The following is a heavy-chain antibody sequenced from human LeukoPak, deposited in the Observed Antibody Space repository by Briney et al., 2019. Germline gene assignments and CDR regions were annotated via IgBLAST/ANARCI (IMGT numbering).Heavy chain of an antibody. CDR2: TYYRSKYYN. CDR3: ARDPQRSNYYYGCFDY. CDR1: GDSVSSNSVA. J-gene: IGHJ4*02. D-gene: IGHD3-22*01. V-gene: IGHV6-1*01. Sequence: SQTLSLTCAISGDSVSSNSVAWNWIRQSPSRGLEWLGRTYYRSKYYNDYAVSVKSRITINPDTSKNQLSLQLNSVTPEDTAVYYCARDPQRSNYYYGCFDYWGQGTLVTVSS.